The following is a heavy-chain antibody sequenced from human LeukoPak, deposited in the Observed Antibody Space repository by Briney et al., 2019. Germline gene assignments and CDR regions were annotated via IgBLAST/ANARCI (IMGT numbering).Heavy chain of an antibody. V-gene: IGHV4-30-4*01. CDR1: GGSLSSGDYY. Sequence: SETLSLTCTVSGGSLSSGDYYWSWLRQPPGTGLEWIGYIYYSGSTYYNPPLKSRVTISVDTSKNQFSLKLSSVTAADTAVYYCARGSTSFAGFDYWGQGTLVTVSS. J-gene: IGHJ4*02. CDR2: IYYSGST. D-gene: IGHD2-2*01. CDR3: ARGSTSFAGFDY.